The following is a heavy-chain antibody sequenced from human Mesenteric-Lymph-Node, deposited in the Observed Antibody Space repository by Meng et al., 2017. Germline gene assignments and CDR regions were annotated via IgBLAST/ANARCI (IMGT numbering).Heavy chain of an antibody. J-gene: IGHJ4*02. D-gene: IGHD4-17*01. CDR2: IYTSGST. CDR3: ARVAGDYWGSAGGEDY. V-gene: IGHV4-61*02. Sequence: SETLSLTCTVSGGSISSGSYYWSWIRQPAGKGLEWIGRIYTSGSTNYNPSLKSRVTISVDTSKNQFSLKLSSVTAADTAVYYCARVAGDYWGSAGGEDYWGQGTLVTVSS. CDR1: GGSISSGSYY.